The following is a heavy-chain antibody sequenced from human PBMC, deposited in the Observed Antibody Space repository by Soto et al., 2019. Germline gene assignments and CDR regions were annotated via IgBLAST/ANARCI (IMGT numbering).Heavy chain of an antibody. CDR1: GYTFTSYD. CDR3: ARVGDYYDSSGYWYYYYGMDV. D-gene: IGHD3-22*01. CDR2: MNPNSGNT. V-gene: IGHV1-8*01. Sequence: GASVKVSCKASGYTFTSYDITWVRQATGQGLEWMGWMNPNSGNTGYAQKFQGRVTMTRNTSISTAYMELSSLRSEDTAVYYCARVGDYYDSSGYWYYYYGMDVWGQGTTVTVSS. J-gene: IGHJ6*02.